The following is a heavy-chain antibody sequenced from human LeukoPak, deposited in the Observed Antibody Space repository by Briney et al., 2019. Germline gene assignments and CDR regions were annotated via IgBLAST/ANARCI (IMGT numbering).Heavy chain of an antibody. CDR1: GFTFSSYG. V-gene: IGHV3-33*01. CDR2: IWYDGSNK. CDR3: ARDSYYYGSGSYLLFQH. J-gene: IGHJ1*01. D-gene: IGHD3-10*01. Sequence: GGSLRLSCAASGFTFSSYGMHWVRQAPGKGLEWVAVIWYDGSNKYYADSVKGRFTISRDNSKNTLYLQMNSLRAEDTAVCYCARDSYYYGSGSYLLFQHWGQGTLVTVSS.